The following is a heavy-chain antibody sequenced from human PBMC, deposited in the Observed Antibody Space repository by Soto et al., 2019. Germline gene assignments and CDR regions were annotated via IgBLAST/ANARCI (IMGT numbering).Heavy chain of an antibody. V-gene: IGHV4-31*03. CDR1: GGSISSGGYY. CDR3: ARSLWAAADNWFDP. Sequence: SETLSLTCTVSGGSISSGGYYWSWIRQHPGKGLEWIGYIYYSGNTYYNPSLKSRVTISVDTSKNQFSLKLSSVTAADTAVYYCARSLWAAADNWFDPWGQGTLVTVSS. J-gene: IGHJ5*02. CDR2: IYYSGNT. D-gene: IGHD6-13*01.